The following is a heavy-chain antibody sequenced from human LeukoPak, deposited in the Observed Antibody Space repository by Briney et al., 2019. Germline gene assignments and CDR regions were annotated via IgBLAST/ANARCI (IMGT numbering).Heavy chain of an antibody. V-gene: IGHV3-21*01. D-gene: IGHD5-12*01. CDR1: GFTFSSCS. CDR2: ISSSSSYI. CDR3: ARDVQVATIYPLDY. Sequence: GGSLRLSCAASGFTFSSCSMNWVRQAPGKGLEWVSSISSSSSYIYYADSVKGRFTISRDNAKNSLFLQMNSLRAEDTAVYYCARDVQVATIYPLDYWGQGTLVTVSS. J-gene: IGHJ4*02.